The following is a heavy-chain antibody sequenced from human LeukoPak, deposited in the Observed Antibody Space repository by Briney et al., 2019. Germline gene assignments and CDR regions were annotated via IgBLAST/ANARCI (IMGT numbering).Heavy chain of an antibody. V-gene: IGHV5-51*01. Sequence: GESLRISCKGSGYSFTTYWIGWVRQMPGKGLEWVGIIYPGDSDTRYSPSFQGQVTISADKSISTAYLQWSSLKASDTAMYYCARGRFPNWFDPWGQGTLVTVSS. CDR2: IYPGDSDT. D-gene: IGHD3-3*01. J-gene: IGHJ5*02. CDR1: GYSFTTYW. CDR3: ARGRFPNWFDP.